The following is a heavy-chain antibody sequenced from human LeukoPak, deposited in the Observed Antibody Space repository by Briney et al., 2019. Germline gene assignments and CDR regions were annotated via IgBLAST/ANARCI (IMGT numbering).Heavy chain of an antibody. CDR1: GFTLSSYA. D-gene: IGHD6-13*01. J-gene: IGHJ4*02. Sequence: GGSLRLSCAASGFTLSSYAMTWVSQAPGKGLEWVSSISGSGDRTFYADSVKGRLTISRDNSKNMLYLQMNSLGAEDTALYYCARGAGSSWSSLYFDYWGQGTLVTVSS. CDR3: ARGAGSSWSSLYFDY. CDR2: ISGSGDRT. V-gene: IGHV3-23*01.